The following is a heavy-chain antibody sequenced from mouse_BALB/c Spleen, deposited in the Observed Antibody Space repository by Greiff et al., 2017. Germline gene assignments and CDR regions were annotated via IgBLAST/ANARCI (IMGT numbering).Heavy chain of an antibody. J-gene: IGHJ4*01. V-gene: IGHV2-9*02. D-gene: IGHD4-1*01. CDR2: IWAGGST. CDR1: GFSLTSYG. Sequence: VQGVESGPGLVAPSQSLSITCTVSGFSLTSYGVHWVRQPPGKGLEWLGVIWAGGSTNYNSALMSRLSISKDNSKSQVFLKMNSLQTDDTAMYYCARENWESAMDYWGQGTSVTVSS. CDR3: ARENWESAMDY.